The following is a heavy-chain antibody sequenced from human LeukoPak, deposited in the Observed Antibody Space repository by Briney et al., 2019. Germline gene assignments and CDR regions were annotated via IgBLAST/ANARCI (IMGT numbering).Heavy chain of an antibody. CDR3: ARVGCSGGSCYSDY. V-gene: IGHV3-21*01. CDR2: ISSSSSYI. Sequence: PGGSLRLSCAASGFTFSSYSMNWVRQAPGKGLGWVSSISSSSSYIYYADSVKGRFTISRDNAKNSLYLQMNSLGAEDTAVYYCARVGCSGGSCYSDYWGQGTLVTVSS. D-gene: IGHD2-15*01. CDR1: GFTFSSYS. J-gene: IGHJ4*02.